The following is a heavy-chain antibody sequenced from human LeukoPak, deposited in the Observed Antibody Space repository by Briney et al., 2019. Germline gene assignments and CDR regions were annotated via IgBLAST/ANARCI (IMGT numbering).Heavy chain of an antibody. Sequence: PSQTLSLTCTVSGGSISSGDYYWSWIRQPPGKGLEWIGYIYYSGSTYYNPSLKSRVTISVDTSKNQFSLKLSSVTAADTAVYYCARDPINRSTSAYYYYMDVWGKGTTVTVSS. V-gene: IGHV4-30-4*08. CDR3: ARDPINRSTSAYYYYMDV. CDR1: GGSISSGDYY. J-gene: IGHJ6*03. CDR2: IYYSGST. D-gene: IGHD2-2*01.